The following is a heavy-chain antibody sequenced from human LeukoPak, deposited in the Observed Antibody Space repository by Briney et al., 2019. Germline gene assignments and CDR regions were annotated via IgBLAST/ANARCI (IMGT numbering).Heavy chain of an antibody. Sequence: PSETLSLTCAVYGGSFSGYYWSWIRQPPGKGLEWIGEINHSGSTNYNPSLKSRVTISVDTSKNQFSLKLSSVTAADTAVYYCAKQSGSYGWFDPWGQGTLVTVSS. CDR3: AKQSGSYGWFDP. V-gene: IGHV4-34*01. D-gene: IGHD1-26*01. CDR1: GGSFSGYY. CDR2: INHSGST. J-gene: IGHJ5*02.